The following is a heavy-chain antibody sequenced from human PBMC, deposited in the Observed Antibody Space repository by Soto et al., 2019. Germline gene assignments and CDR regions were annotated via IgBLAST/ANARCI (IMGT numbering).Heavy chain of an antibody. Sequence: SLRLSCAASGFTLSDYGMHGVRQAPGKGLEWVAVISYDGSNKYYADSVKGRFTISRDNSKNTLYLQMNSLRAEDTAVYYCGKPDRRDSSGYPDYWGQGTLVTVSS. CDR1: GFTLSDYG. D-gene: IGHD3-22*01. V-gene: IGHV3-30*18. CDR2: ISYDGSNK. J-gene: IGHJ4*02. CDR3: GKPDRRDSSGYPDY.